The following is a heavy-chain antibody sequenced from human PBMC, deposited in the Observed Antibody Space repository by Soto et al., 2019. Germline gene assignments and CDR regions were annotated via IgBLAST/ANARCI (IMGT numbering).Heavy chain of an antibody. D-gene: IGHD2-15*01. CDR2: VYWDDDK. CDR3: AHMIEVAFFDH. J-gene: IGHJ4*02. V-gene: IGHV2-5*02. CDR1: GVSLSTSGMG. Sequence: QVTLKESGPTLVKPTQTLTLTCTFSGVSLSTSGMGVGWIRQPPGKALEWLALVYWDDDKRYSPSLKSRLTITKDTSKNQVVLTMTYMDPVDTATYYGAHMIEVAFFDHWGQGTLVTVSS.